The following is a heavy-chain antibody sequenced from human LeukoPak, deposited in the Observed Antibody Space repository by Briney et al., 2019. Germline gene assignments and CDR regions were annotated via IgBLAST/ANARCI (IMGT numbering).Heavy chain of an antibody. CDR2: ISGSGGST. CDR3: VRVYGSGSYYNYPLDY. CDR1: GFTFSSYA. V-gene: IGHV3-23*01. Sequence: GGSLRLSCAASGFTFSSYAMGWVRQAPGKGVEGVSTISGSGGSTYSADSVKGRFTISRDNSKNSLYLQMSSLRAEDTALYHCVRVYGSGSYYNYPLDYWGQGTLVTVSS. D-gene: IGHD3-10*01. J-gene: IGHJ4*02.